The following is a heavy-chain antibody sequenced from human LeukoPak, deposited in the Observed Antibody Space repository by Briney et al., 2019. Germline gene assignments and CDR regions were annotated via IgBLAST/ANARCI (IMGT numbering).Heavy chain of an antibody. Sequence: PGGSLRLSCAASGFTFSSYSMNWVRQAPGKGLEWVSYISSSSSTIYYADSVKGRFTISRDNAKNSLYLQMNSLRAEDTAVYYCARDAPTEGTSFDYWGQGTLVTVSS. CDR1: GFTFSSYS. D-gene: IGHD1-1*01. CDR3: ARDAPTEGTSFDY. CDR2: ISSSSSTI. J-gene: IGHJ4*02. V-gene: IGHV3-48*04.